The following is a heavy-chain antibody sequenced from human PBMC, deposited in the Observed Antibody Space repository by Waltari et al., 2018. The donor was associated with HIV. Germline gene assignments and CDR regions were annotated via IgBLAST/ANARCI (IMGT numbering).Heavy chain of an antibody. CDR1: GFTFSSYD. CDR3: ARARGYSSGWYGERYYYGMDV. D-gene: IGHD6-19*01. V-gene: IGHV3-13*01. Sequence: EVQLVESGGGLVQPGGSLRLSCAASGFTFSSYDMHWVRQAKGKGLEWVSAIGTAGDTYYPGSVKGRFTISRENAKNSLYLQMNSLRAGDTAVYYCARARGYSSGWYGERYYYGMDVWGQGTTVTVSS. J-gene: IGHJ6*02. CDR2: IGTAGDT.